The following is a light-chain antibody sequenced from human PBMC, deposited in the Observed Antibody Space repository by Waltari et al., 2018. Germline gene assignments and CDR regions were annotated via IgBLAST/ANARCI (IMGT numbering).Light chain of an antibody. CDR3: QTWGTPNWV. V-gene: IGLV4-69*01. J-gene: IGLJ3*02. CDR2: LNSDGSH. CDR1: IGPSSYA. Sequence: QLVLTQSPSTSAPLGASVKLTFTLSIGPSSYAIAWHQQQPGKGPRYLMKLNSDGSHSKGDGIPDRFSGSSSGAERYLTISSLQSEDEADYYCQTWGTPNWVFGGGTKLTVL.